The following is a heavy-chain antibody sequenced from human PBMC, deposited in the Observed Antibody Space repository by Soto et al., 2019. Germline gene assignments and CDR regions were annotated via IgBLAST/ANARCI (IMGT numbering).Heavy chain of an antibody. CDR1: GFTFNDYA. CDR2: LSSRGFST. J-gene: IGHJ3*02. D-gene: IGHD2-8*01. V-gene: IGHV3-23*01. Sequence: EVQLLESGGDLVQPGGSLRLSCAASGFTFNDYALTWVRQVPGKGLEWVSSLSSRGFSTHYAESVKGRFTISSDNIKNTVYLQMNSLRAEDTAVYYCARDRAVYCSNGICHDAFDIWGQWTLVTVSS. CDR3: ARDRAVYCSNGICHDAFDI.